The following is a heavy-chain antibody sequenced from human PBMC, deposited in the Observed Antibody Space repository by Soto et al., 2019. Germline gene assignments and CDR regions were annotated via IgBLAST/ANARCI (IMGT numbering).Heavy chain of an antibody. CDR3: ARGLGDILTGYCSFDY. CDR1: GGSFSGYY. CDR2: INHSGST. V-gene: IGHV4-34*01. Sequence: SETLSLTCAVYGGSFSGYYWSWIRQPPGKGLEWIGEINHSGSTNYNPSLKSRVTISVDTSKNQFSLKLSSVTAADTAVYYCARGLGDILTGYCSFDYWGQGTLVTVSS. D-gene: IGHD3-9*01. J-gene: IGHJ4*02.